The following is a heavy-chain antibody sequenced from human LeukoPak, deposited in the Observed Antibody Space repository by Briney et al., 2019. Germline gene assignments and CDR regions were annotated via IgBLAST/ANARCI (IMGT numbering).Heavy chain of an antibody. J-gene: IGHJ3*02. Sequence: AGSLRLSCAASGFTFSNYAMHWVRQAPGKGLEWVAVISYDGTNKYYADSVKDRFTISRDNSKNTMYLQMNSLRAEDTAMYYCARAPMSYDSSGFGGAFDIWGQGTMVTVSS. D-gene: IGHD3-22*01. CDR2: ISYDGTNK. V-gene: IGHV3-30-3*01. CDR1: GFTFSNYA. CDR3: ARAPMSYDSSGFGGAFDI.